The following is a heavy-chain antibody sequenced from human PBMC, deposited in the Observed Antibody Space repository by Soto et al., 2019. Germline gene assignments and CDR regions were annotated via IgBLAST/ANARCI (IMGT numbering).Heavy chain of an antibody. Sequence: GGSLRLSCAASGFTFSSYSMNWVRQAPGKGLEWVSYISSSSSTIYYADSVKGRFTISRDNAKNSLYLQMNSLRDEDTAVYYCARETTEKWEPPSPAHYYYYYGMDVWGQGTTVTVSS. V-gene: IGHV3-48*02. D-gene: IGHD1-26*01. CDR3: ARETTEKWEPPSPAHYYYYYGMDV. J-gene: IGHJ6*02. CDR1: GFTFSSYS. CDR2: ISSSSSTI.